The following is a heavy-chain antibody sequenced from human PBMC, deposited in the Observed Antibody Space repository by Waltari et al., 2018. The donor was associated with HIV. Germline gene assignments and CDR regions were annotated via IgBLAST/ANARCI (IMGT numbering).Heavy chain of an antibody. CDR2: IRSKPYGGTR. D-gene: IGHD2-21*02. V-gene: IGHV3-49*03. Sequence: LVQPGRSLRLSCKASGFNFGAYAVTWFRQAPGKGLEWVGFIRSKPYGGTREYAASVKGRFTISRDDSKNIAFLQMDSLKIEDTAVYYCARGVNLRCTGDCYSAYWGQGTLVTVSS. CDR1: GFNFGAYA. CDR3: ARGVNLRCTGDCYSAY. J-gene: IGHJ4*02.